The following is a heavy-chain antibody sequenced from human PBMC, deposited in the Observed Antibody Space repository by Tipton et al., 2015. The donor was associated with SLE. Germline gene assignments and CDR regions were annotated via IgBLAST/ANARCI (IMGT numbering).Heavy chain of an antibody. CDR3: ASELSPYYGMDV. D-gene: IGHD2-2*01. J-gene: IGHJ6*02. CDR1: GFTFSSYV. V-gene: IGHV3-30*04. CDR2: TSYDGSNK. Sequence: SLRLSCAASGFTFSSYVMHWVRRAPGKGLEWVAVTSYDGSNKYHAGSVKGRFTISRDNSKNTLYLQMNSLRAEDTAVYYCASELSPYYGMDVWGQGTTVTVSS.